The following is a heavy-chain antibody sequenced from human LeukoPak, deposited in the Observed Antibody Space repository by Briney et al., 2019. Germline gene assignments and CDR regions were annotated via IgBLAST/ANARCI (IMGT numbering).Heavy chain of an antibody. CDR1: RDSLSSNIGA. CDR3: ASFADSSGYNAFDI. D-gene: IGHD3-22*01. V-gene: IGHV6-1*01. CDR2: TYYRSKWYI. Sequence: SQTLSLTCAISRDSLSSNIGAWKWIRQSAPRGLEWLGRTYYRSKWYIDYAVSVKSRLTIKPDTSKNQFSLQLNSVAPEDTAVYYCASFADSSGYNAFDIWGQGTMVTVYS. J-gene: IGHJ3*02.